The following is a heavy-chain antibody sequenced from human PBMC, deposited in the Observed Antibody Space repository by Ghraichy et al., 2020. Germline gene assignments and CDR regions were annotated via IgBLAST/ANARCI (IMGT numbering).Heavy chain of an antibody. J-gene: IGHJ4*02. V-gene: IGHV3-48*02. D-gene: IGHD3-22*01. CDR1: GFTFSSYS. CDR3: ARDLPYYYDSSGYPLDY. CDR2: ISSSSSTI. Sequence: GGSLRLSCAASGFTFSSYSMNWVRQAPGKGLEWVSYISSSSSTIYYAESVKGRFTISRDNAKNSLYLQMNSLRDEDTAVYYCARDLPYYYDSSGYPLDYWGQGTLVTVSS.